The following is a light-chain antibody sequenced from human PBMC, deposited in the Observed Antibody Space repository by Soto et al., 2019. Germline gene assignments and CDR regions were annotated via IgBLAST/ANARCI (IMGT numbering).Light chain of an antibody. CDR2: KVD. CDR1: SSDLGGLNY. CDR3: SSYTTVPSPQWV. J-gene: IGLJ3*02. Sequence: QSALTQPASVSGSPGQSITIPCSGRSSDLGGLNYVSWYQQHPGKVPKLIIYKVDNRPSGISDRFSASKSGNTASLTISGLQADDEAHYYCSSYTTVPSPQWVFAGGTKLTV. V-gene: IGLV2-14*01.